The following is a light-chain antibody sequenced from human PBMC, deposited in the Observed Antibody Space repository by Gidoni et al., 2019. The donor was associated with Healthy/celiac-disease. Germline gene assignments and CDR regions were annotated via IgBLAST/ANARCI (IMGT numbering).Light chain of an antibody. V-gene: IGLV2-14*01. CDR2: EVS. Sequence: QSALTQPASVSGSPGPSITISCTVTSSDVGGYNYVSWYQQHPGKAPKLMIYEVSNRPSGVSNRFSGSKSGNTASLTISGLQAEDEADYYCSSDTSSSTLVFGTGTKVTVL. CDR3: SSDTSSSTLV. J-gene: IGLJ1*01. CDR1: SSDVGGYNY.